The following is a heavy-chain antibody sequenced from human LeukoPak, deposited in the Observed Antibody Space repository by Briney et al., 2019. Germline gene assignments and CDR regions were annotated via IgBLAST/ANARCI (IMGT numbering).Heavy chain of an antibody. D-gene: IGHD2-15*01. Sequence: SSETLSLTCTVSGASISSYFWSWIRQPPGKGLEWIGYIHYSGDTNYNPSLKSRVTISVDTSKNQFSLKLSSVTAADTAVYYCARGGWRLDYWGQGTLVTVSS. CDR3: ARGGWRLDY. CDR1: GASISSYF. CDR2: IHYSGDT. V-gene: IGHV4-59*01. J-gene: IGHJ4*02.